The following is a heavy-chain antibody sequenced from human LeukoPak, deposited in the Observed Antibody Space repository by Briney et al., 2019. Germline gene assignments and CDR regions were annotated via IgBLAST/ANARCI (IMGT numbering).Heavy chain of an antibody. V-gene: IGHV3-23*01. CDR3: ARDSPAPYGDYHDAFDI. CDR1: GFTFSSSV. CDR2: IGGSRGTT. J-gene: IGHJ3*02. D-gene: IGHD4-17*01. Sequence: HAGGSLRLSCAASGFTFSSSVMSWVRQAPGKGLEWVSDIGGSRGTTNYADSVKGRFTISRDNSKNTLYLQMNSLRAEDTAVYYCARDSPAPYGDYHDAFDIWGQGTMVTVSS.